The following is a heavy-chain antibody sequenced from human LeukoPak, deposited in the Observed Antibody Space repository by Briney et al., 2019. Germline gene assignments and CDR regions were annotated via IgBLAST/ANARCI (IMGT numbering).Heavy chain of an antibody. CDR3: ATGLGETGHYQYYYGMDV. D-gene: IGHD3-10*01. V-gene: IGHV3-9*01. Sequence: PGGSLRLSCAASGFTFDDYAMHWVRQAPGKGLEWVSGISWNSGSIGYADSVKGRFTISRDNSKNTLYLQLNSLRAEDTAVYFCATGLGETGHYQYYYGMDVWGQGTTVIVSS. CDR1: GFTFDDYA. J-gene: IGHJ6*02. CDR2: ISWNSGSI.